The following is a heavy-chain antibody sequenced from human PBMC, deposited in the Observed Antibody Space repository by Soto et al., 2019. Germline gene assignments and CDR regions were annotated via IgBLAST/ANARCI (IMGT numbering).Heavy chain of an antibody. D-gene: IGHD4-17*01. V-gene: IGHV1-69*06. Sequence: QVQLVQSGAEVKKPGSSVKVSCKASGGSFSTYSISWVRQAPGQGLEWMGGIIPIFGTSNYAQKFQGRVTITADKSTNTAYVELSNLRSEDTAVYYCVISYGDYVVGAFDIWGQGTMVTVAS. CDR3: VISYGDYVVGAFDI. CDR1: GGSFSTYS. CDR2: IIPIFGTS. J-gene: IGHJ3*02.